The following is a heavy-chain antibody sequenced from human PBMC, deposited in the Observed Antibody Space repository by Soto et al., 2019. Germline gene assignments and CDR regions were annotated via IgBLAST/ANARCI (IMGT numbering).Heavy chain of an antibody. J-gene: IGHJ6*02. D-gene: IGHD3-22*01. Sequence: ASVKVSCKASGSAFTRHGISWVRQAPGQGLEWVGWISPYTGNTKYVQKFQGRVTMTTDTSTNTAYMELRSMRSDDTAVYYCAADSSGSTADYYYYYVMDVLGQRTTVTVSS. CDR1: GSAFTRHG. CDR2: ISPYTGNT. V-gene: IGHV1-18*01. CDR3: AADSSGSTADYYYYYVMDV.